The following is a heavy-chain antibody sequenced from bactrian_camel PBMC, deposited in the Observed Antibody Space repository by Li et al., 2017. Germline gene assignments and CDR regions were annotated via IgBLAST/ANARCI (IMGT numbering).Heavy chain of an antibody. D-gene: IGHD5*01. V-gene: IGHV3S63*01. Sequence: VQLVESGGGSVQAGGSLKLSCALRGCTDEYCIGWFRQAPGKQREGVATIDSDSTTDYADSVKGRFTISRDNAKNTLYLQIDSLKPEDTAMYYCGAIYRDEGCNVVTGGWEFAYWGRGTQVTVS. J-gene: IGHJ4*01. CDR1: GCTDEYC. CDR2: IDSDSTT. CDR3: GAIYRDEGCNVVTGGWEFAY.